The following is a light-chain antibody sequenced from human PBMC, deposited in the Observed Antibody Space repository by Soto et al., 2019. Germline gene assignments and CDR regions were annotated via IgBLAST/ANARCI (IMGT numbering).Light chain of an antibody. CDR3: SSYTSSSTLHV. J-gene: IGLJ1*01. V-gene: IGLV2-14*01. CDR1: GSDVGGYNY. Sequence: QSLLTQPASVSGSPGQSITISCTGTGSDVGGYNYVSWYQQHPGKAPKLMIYEVSNRPSGVSIRFSGSKSGNTASLTISGLQAEDEADYYCSSYTSSSTLHVFGTGSKVTVL. CDR2: EVS.